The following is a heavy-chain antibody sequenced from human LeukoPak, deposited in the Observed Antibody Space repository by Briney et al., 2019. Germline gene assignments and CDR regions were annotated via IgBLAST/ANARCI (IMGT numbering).Heavy chain of an antibody. CDR2: IYYSGST. D-gene: IGHD6-13*01. CDR1: GGSISSGGYY. V-gene: IGHV4-31*03. Sequence: PSETLSLTCTVSGGSISSGGYYWSWIRQHPGKGLEWIGYIYYSGSTYYNPSLKSRVTISVDTSKNQFSLKLSSVTAADTAVYYRARGRGSSWYVHNWFDPWGQGTLVTVSS. J-gene: IGHJ5*02. CDR3: ARGRGSSWYVHNWFDP.